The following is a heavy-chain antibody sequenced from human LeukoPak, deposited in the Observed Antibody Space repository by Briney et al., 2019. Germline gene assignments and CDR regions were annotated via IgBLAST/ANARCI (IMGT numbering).Heavy chain of an antibody. V-gene: IGHV3-30*02. J-gene: IGHJ4*02. CDR1: GFTFSDYY. CDR2: IRYDGSNK. CDR3: AKDGFDY. Sequence: PSGGSLRLSCAASGFTFSDYYMSWIRQAPGKGLEWVAFIRYDGSNKYYADSVKGRFTISRDNSKNTLYLQMNSLRAEDTAVYYCAKDGFDYWGQGTLVTVSS.